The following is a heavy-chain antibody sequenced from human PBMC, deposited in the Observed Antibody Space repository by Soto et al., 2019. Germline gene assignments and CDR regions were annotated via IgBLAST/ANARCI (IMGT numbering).Heavy chain of an antibody. CDR3: ARKMGESGYDLHDAFDI. D-gene: IGHD5-12*01. Sequence: SETLSLTCAVYGGSFSGYYWSWIRQPPGKGLEWIGEINHSGSTNYNPSLKSRVTISVDTSKNQFSLKLSSVTAADTAVYYCARKMGESGYDLHDAFDIWGQGTMVTVSS. J-gene: IGHJ3*02. CDR2: INHSGST. CDR1: GGSFSGYY. V-gene: IGHV4-34*01.